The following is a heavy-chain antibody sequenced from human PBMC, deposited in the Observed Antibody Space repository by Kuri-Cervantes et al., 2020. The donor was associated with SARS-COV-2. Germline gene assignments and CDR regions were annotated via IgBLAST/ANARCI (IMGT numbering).Heavy chain of an antibody. CDR1: GGSIDSTTYY. D-gene: IGHD3-3*01. Sequence: SQTLSLTCDVSGGSIDSTTYYWAWIRQPPGEGPEWIASLYRNGYTYHNPSVKSRATIAVDKSRNHFSLKLSSVTAADTAVYYCARPASTYGELFWSGPNVDAFDIWGQGTMVTVSS. J-gene: IGHJ3*02. CDR2: LYRNGYT. V-gene: IGHV4-39*01. CDR3: ARPASTYGELFWSGPNVDAFDI.